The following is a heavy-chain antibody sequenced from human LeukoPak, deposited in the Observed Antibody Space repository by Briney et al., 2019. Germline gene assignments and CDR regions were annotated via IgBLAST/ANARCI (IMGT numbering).Heavy chain of an antibody. CDR1: GFTVSSNY. Sequence: TGGSLRLSCAASGFTVSSNYMSWVRQAPGKGLEWIGEINHSGSTNYNPSLKSRVTISVDTSKNQFSLKLSSVTAADTAVYYCARGRGGFDYWGQGTLGTVSS. J-gene: IGHJ4*02. D-gene: IGHD3-10*01. CDR2: INHSGST. V-gene: IGHV4-34*01. CDR3: ARGRGGFDY.